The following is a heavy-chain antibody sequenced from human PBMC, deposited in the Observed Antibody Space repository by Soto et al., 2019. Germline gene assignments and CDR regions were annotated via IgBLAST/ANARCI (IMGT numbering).Heavy chain of an antibody. V-gene: IGHV3-30*18. J-gene: IGHJ3*01. D-gene: IGHD6-19*01. Sequence: QVELVESGGGVVQPGRSLRLPCVASGFSFSTYAMHWVRQTPGKGLEWVAVISYDEVNKFYVDSVKGRFTISRDNSRNTLSLQMDSLRIEDTAVYYCAKDRYRRAWFTFDFWGQGTMVTVSS. CDR3: AKDRYRRAWFTFDF. CDR2: ISYDEVNK. CDR1: GFSFSTYA.